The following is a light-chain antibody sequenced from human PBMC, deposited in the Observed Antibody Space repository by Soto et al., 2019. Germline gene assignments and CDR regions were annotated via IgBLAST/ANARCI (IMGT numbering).Light chain of an antibody. CDR3: SSHTSSRTSGV. J-gene: IGLJ1*01. CDR2: EVS. CDR1: SSDVGTYNF. V-gene: IGLV2-14*01. Sequence: QSALTQPASVSGSPGQSITISCTGTSSDVGTYNFVSWYQHHPGKAPKLMIYEVSNRPSGVSNRFSGSKSGNTASLTISGLQAEDEADYYCSSHTSSRTSGVFGTGTKLTVL.